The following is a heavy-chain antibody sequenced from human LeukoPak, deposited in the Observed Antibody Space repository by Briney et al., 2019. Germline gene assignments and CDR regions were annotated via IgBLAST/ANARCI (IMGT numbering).Heavy chain of an antibody. J-gene: IGHJ6*03. Sequence: ASVKVSCKASGYTFTSYYMHWVRQAPGEGLEWMGIINPSGGSTSYAQKFQGRVTMARDMSTSTVYMELSSLRSEDTAVYYCARVAAEVVGVPGAIGFGWLRRDYYYMDVWGKGTTVTVSS. CDR1: GYTFTSYY. D-gene: IGHD2-2*02. V-gene: IGHV1-46*01. CDR2: INPSGGST. CDR3: ARVAAEVVGVPGAIGFGWLRRDYYYMDV.